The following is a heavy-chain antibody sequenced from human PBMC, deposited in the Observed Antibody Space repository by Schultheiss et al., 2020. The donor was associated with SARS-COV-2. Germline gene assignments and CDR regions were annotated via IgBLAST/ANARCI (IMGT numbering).Heavy chain of an antibody. CDR3: ARDRGSYYRWFDP. CDR2: IWYDGSNK. Sequence: GGSLRLSCAASGFTFSSYSMNWVRQAPGKGLEWVAVIWYDGSNKYYADSVKGRFTISRDNAKNSLYLQMNSLRAEDTALYHCARDRGSYYRWFDPWGQGTLVTVSS. V-gene: IGHV3-33*08. D-gene: IGHD1-26*01. CDR1: GFTFSSYS. J-gene: IGHJ5*02.